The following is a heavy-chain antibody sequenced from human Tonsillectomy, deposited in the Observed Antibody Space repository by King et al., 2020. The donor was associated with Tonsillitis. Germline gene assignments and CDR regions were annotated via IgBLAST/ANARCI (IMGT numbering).Heavy chain of an antibody. J-gene: IGHJ4*02. Sequence: QLVQSGAEVKKPGESLKISCQVSGYRFTYHWIGWVRQMPGQGLEWMGMIYPGDSDTKYSPSFQGRVTISADTSINTAYLQWSSLKASDTAMYYCARHSVDYWGQGTLVTVSS. CDR1: GYRFTYHW. CDR2: IYPGDSDT. V-gene: IGHV5-51*01. D-gene: IGHD2-8*01. CDR3: ARHSVDY.